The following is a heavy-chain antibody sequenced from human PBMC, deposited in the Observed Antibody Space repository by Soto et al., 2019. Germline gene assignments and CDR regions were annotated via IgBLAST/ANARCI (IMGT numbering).Heavy chain of an antibody. CDR1: GVSLTSGNW. J-gene: IGHJ4*02. CDR2: IFHDGTA. Sequence: PEETLSLTCAVSGVSLTSGNWWTWVRQSPQRGLEYIGEIFHDGTANYYPSFERRVAMSVDMSRNQFSLKLTSVTAADTAVYFCARLVYDTRLNYMYFDFWGPGTLVTVSS. V-gene: IGHV4-4*01. D-gene: IGHD3-10*01. CDR3: ARLVYDTRLNYMYFDF.